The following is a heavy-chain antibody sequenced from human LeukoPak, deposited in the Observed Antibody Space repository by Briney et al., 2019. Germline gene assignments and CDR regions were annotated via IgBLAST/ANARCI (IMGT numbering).Heavy chain of an antibody. CDR1: GDSFSRYL. J-gene: IGHJ4*02. Sequence: PSETLSLTCAVYGDSFSRYLWNWVRQPPGKPPQYLGKINHAGNTNYNPSLKTRVILSVDKSRNQFSLKLTSVTAADTAVYFCARGSSFDGYCAPGACQAGYYDMWGQGTPVTVSS. D-gene: IGHD3-22*01. V-gene: IGHV4-34*01. CDR2: INHAGNT. CDR3: ARGSSFDGYCAPGACQAGYYDM.